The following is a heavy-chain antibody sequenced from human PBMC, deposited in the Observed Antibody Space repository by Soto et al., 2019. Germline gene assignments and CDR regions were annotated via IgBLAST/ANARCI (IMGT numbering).Heavy chain of an antibody. CDR1: GGSISSSSYY. CDR3: ARGISGVVIIQYCYGMDV. J-gene: IGHJ6*02. V-gene: IGHV4-39*01. Sequence: SETLSLTCTVSGGSISSSSYYWGWIRQPPGKGLEWIGSIYYSGSTYYNPSLKSRVTISVDTSKNQFSLKLSSVTAADTAVYYCARGISGVVIIQYCYGMDVWGQGTTVTVSS. D-gene: IGHD3-3*01. CDR2: IYYSGST.